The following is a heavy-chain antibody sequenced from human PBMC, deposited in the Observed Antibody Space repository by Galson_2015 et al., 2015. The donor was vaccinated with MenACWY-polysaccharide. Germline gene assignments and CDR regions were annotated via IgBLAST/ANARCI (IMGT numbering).Heavy chain of an antibody. J-gene: IGHJ6*02. CDR3: ARDRWTAVAGAYPYYGMDV. CDR1: GFTFSNYW. Sequence: SLRLSCAASGFTFSNYWMTWVRQAPGKGLEWVANIKPDGSERWYVGSVRGRFTISRDNAKNSLFLQMNSLRDEDTGMYYCARDRWTAVAGAYPYYGMDVWGQGTTVTASS. V-gene: IGHV3-7*01. D-gene: IGHD6-19*01. CDR2: IKPDGSER.